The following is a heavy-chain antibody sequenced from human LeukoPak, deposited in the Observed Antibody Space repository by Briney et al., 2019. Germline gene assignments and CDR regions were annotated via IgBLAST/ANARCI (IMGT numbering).Heavy chain of an antibody. J-gene: IGHJ3*02. D-gene: IGHD3-10*01. CDR2: IIPIFGTA. Sequence: GASVKVSCKASGYTFTGYYMHWVRQAPGQGLEWMGGIIPIFGTANYAQKFQGRVTITADESTSTAYMELSSLRSEDTAVYYCARDSGSYAFDIWGQGTMVTVSS. V-gene: IGHV1-69*13. CDR3: ARDSGSYAFDI. CDR1: GYTFTGYY.